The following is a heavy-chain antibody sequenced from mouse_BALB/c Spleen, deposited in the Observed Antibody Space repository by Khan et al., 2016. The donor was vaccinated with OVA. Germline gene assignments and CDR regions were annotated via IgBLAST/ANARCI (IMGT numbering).Heavy chain of an antibody. V-gene: IGHV5-6-3*01. Sequence: EVELVESGGGLVQPGGSLKLSCAASGCTFSSYGMSWVRQTPDKRLELVATINSNGGSTYYPDSVKGRFTISRDNAKNTLYLQMSSLKSEDTAMYYSAIITTYWGQGTLVTVSA. CDR2: INSNGGST. CDR3: AIITTY. CDR1: GCTFSSYG. D-gene: IGHD2-4*01. J-gene: IGHJ3*01.